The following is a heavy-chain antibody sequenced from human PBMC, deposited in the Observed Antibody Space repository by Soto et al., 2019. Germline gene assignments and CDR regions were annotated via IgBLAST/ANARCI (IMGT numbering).Heavy chain of an antibody. Sequence: LRLSCAASGFTFSGYGMHWVRQAPGKGLEWVAVISYDGSNKYYADSVKGRFTISRDNSKNTLYRQMNSLRAEDTAVYYCAKEGRGYCTNGVCNYFDYWGQGTLVTVSS. CDR1: GFTFSGYG. D-gene: IGHD2-8*01. CDR3: AKEGRGYCTNGVCNYFDY. V-gene: IGHV3-30*18. J-gene: IGHJ4*02. CDR2: ISYDGSNK.